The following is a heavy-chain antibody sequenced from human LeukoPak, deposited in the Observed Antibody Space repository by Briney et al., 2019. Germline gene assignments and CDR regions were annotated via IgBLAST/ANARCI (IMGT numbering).Heavy chain of an antibody. CDR2: IYHSGST. CDR1: GGSISSGGYS. Sequence: SETLSLTCAVSGGSISSGGYSWSWIRQPPGKGLEWIGYIYHSGSTYYNPSLKSRVTISVDRSKNQFSLKLSSVTAADTAVYYCARDSIDYGGNSGPHAFDIWGQGTMVTVSS. D-gene: IGHD4-23*01. V-gene: IGHV4-30-2*01. CDR3: ARDSIDYGGNSGPHAFDI. J-gene: IGHJ3*02.